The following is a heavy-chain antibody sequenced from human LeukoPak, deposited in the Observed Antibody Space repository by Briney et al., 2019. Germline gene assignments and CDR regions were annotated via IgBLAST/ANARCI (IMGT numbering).Heavy chain of an antibody. Sequence: ASVKVSCKASGYTFTSYGISWVRQAPGQGLEWMGWISAYNGNTNYAQKLQGRVAMTTDTSTSTAYMELRSLRSDDTAVYYCARAGLILTGYYTYDYWGQGTLVTVSS. CDR2: ISAYNGNT. CDR1: GYTFTSYG. D-gene: IGHD3-9*01. J-gene: IGHJ4*02. CDR3: ARAGLILTGYYTYDY. V-gene: IGHV1-18*01.